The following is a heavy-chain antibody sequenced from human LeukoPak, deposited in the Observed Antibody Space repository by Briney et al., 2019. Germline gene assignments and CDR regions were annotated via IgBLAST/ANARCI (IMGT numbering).Heavy chain of an antibody. CDR3: AKDQYFVTGYYSHMDV. CDR2: ISYDGSNI. J-gene: IGHJ6*03. Sequence: GGSLRLSCAASGFTFSSYGMHWVRQAPGKGLEWVAVISYDGSNINYAESVKGRFTISRDNSKNTLYLQMNSLRAEDTAVYYCAKDQYFVTGYYSHMDVWGKGTTVTISS. D-gene: IGHD2-21*02. V-gene: IGHV3-30*18. CDR1: GFTFSSYG.